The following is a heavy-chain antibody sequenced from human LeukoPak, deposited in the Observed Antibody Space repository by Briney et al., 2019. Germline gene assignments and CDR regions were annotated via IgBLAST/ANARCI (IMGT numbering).Heavy chain of an antibody. CDR1: GFTFSSYW. J-gene: IGHJ4*02. V-gene: IGHV3-7*03. CDR2: INHNGNVN. Sequence: GGSLRLSCAASGFTFSSYWMNWARQAPGKGLEWVASINHNGNVNYYVDSVKGRFTISRDNSKNTLYLQMNSLRAEDTAVYYCARMVYGDFDYWGQGTLVTVSS. CDR3: ARMVYGDFDY. D-gene: IGHD4-17*01.